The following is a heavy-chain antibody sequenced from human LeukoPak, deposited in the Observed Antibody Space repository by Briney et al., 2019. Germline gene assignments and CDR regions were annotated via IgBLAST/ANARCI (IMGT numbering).Heavy chain of an antibody. D-gene: IGHD2-2*01. CDR2: TYYRSTWYN. CDR3: ARRLTQYDCFDP. J-gene: IGHJ5*02. Sequence: QTLSLTCAISGDSVSSNSVTWNWIRQSPSRGLAWLGRTYYRSTWYNDYAVSVRGRITVNPDTSKNQFSLHLNSVTPEDTAVYYCARRLTQYDCFDPWGQGILVTVSS. CDR1: GDSVSSNSVT. V-gene: IGHV6-1*01.